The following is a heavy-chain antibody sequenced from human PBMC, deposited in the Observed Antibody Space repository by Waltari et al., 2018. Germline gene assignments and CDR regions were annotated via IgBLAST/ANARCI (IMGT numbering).Heavy chain of an antibody. Sequence: EVQLVESGGGLVQPGGSLRLSCAASGLTFNSHAMNWVRQAPGKGLEWVSYISSSSGAIYYAYSVKGRFTISRDNAKNSLYLQMNSLRADDTAVYYCASDPSIGSNLYRYFDFWGQGTLVTVSS. V-gene: IGHV3-48*01. D-gene: IGHD2-8*01. CDR1: GLTFNSHA. CDR2: ISSSSGAI. CDR3: ASDPSIGSNLYRYFDF. J-gene: IGHJ4*02.